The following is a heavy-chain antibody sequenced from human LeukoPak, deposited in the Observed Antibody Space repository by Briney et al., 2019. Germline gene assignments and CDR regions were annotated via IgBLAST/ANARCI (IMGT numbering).Heavy chain of an antibody. Sequence: ASVKVSCKASGYTFTGYYMHWVRQAPGQGLVWMGWINPHSGGTNYAQKFQGRGTMTRDTSISTAYMELSRLRSDDTAVYYCARVRDYDILTGYDAFDIWGQGTMVTVSS. D-gene: IGHD3-9*01. J-gene: IGHJ3*02. CDR1: GYTFTGYY. V-gene: IGHV1-2*02. CDR2: INPHSGGT. CDR3: ARVRDYDILTGYDAFDI.